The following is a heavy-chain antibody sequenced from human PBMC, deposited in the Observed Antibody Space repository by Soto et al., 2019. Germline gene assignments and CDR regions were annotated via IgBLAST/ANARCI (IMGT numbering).Heavy chain of an antibody. CDR1: GFSFSSYA. D-gene: IGHD2-15*01. CDR3: AKDPIYCSGGSCSPTWFDP. CDR2: ISGSGATT. Sequence: GGSLRLSCAASGFSFSSYAMSWVRQAPGKGLEWVSGISGSGATTYYADSVKGRFSISRDNSKNTLYLQMNSLRVDDTAVFYCAKDPIYCSGGSCSPTWFDPWGQGTLVTVSS. V-gene: IGHV3-23*01. J-gene: IGHJ5*02.